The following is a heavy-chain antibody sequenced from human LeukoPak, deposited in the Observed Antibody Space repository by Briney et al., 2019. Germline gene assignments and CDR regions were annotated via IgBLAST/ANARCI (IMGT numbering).Heavy chain of an antibody. CDR2: ISTHSGAT. J-gene: IGHJ4*02. D-gene: IGHD1-26*01. CDR3: ARGPIGGLRKGFDI. CDR1: GNTLAGYY. V-gene: IGHV1-2*02. Sequence: ASVKVSCKASGNTLAGYYVHWVRQAPGQGLEWMGWISTHSGATNYAQHFQGRVTMTTDTPVTTAYMDLDGLKSDDAAVYFCARGPIGGLRKGFDIWGQGTLVSVSS.